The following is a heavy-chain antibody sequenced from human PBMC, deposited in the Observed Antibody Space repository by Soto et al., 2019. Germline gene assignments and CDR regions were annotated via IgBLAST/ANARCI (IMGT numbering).Heavy chain of an antibody. CDR1: GFTFSSYV. CDR3: AKDPEGYCSSTSCYSHYGLDV. D-gene: IGHD2-2*02. V-gene: IGHV3-30*18. Sequence: QVQLVESGGGVVQPGRSLRLSCAASGFTFSSYVMHWVRQAPGKGLEWVAVISYDGSNQYYADSVKGRFTISRDNSKHTLYLQMNSLRAEDTAVYYCAKDPEGYCSSTSCYSHYGLDVWGQGTTVTVSS. CDR2: ISYDGSNQ. J-gene: IGHJ6*02.